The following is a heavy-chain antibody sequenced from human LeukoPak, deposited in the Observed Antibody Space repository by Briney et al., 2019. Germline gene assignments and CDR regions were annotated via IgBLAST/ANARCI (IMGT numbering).Heavy chain of an antibody. CDR3: AREGATTGWFDP. CDR1: GGSISSYY. J-gene: IGHJ5*02. Sequence: PSETLSLTCTVSGGSISSYYWSWIRQPPGKGLEWIGYIYYSGSTNYNPSLKSRVTISLDTSKNQFSLKLSSVAAADTAVYYCAREGATTGWFDPWGQGTLVTVSS. CDR2: IYYSGST. V-gene: IGHV4-59*12. D-gene: IGHD1-1*01.